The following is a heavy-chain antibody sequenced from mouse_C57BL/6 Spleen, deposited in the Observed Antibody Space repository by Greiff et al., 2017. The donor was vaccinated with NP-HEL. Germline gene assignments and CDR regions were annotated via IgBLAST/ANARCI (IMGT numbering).Heavy chain of an antibody. J-gene: IGHJ4*01. V-gene: IGHV5-9-1*02. Sequence: EVQLVESGEGLVKPGGSLKLSCAASGFTFSSYAMSWVRQTPEKRLEWVAYISSGGDYIYYADTVKGRFTISRDNARNTLYLQMSRLKSEDTAMYYCTRIYGSSYRYYAMDYWGQGTSVTVSS. D-gene: IGHD1-1*01. CDR2: ISSGGDYI. CDR1: GFTFSSYA. CDR3: TRIYGSSYRYYAMDY.